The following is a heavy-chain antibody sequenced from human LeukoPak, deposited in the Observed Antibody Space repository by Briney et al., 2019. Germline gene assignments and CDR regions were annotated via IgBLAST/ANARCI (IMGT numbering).Heavy chain of an antibody. V-gene: IGHV4-61*08. Sequence: SETLSLTCTVSGGSISSGGYYWSWIRQHPGKGLEWIGYIYYSGSTYYNPSLKSRVTISVDTSKNQFSLKLSSVTAADTAVYYCARDLHSSGHTDYWGQGTLVTVSS. CDR1: GGSISSGGYY. CDR2: IYYSGST. J-gene: IGHJ4*02. D-gene: IGHD6-19*01. CDR3: ARDLHSSGHTDY.